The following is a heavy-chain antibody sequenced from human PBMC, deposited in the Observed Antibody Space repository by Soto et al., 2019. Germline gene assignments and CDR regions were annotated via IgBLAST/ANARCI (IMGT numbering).Heavy chain of an antibody. CDR3: ARADRQYCSVSTCYIFDY. D-gene: IGHD2-2*02. CDR1: GGSISSYY. Sequence: SETLSLTCTVSGGSISSYYWSWIRRPAGKGLEWIGRIYTSGSTNYNPSLKSRVTISVDTSKNQFSLRVSSVTAADTAMYYCARADRQYCSVSTCYIFDYWGQGTQVTVSS. J-gene: IGHJ4*02. V-gene: IGHV4-4*07. CDR2: IYTSGST.